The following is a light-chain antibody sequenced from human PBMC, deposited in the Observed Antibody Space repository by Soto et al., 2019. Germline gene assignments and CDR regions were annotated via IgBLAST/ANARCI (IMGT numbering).Light chain of an antibody. V-gene: IGKV3D-15*01. CDR2: DVS. Sequence: EIVLTHSPATLSLSPGEIATLSCRASQSVSGFLAWYQQKPGQAPRLLIYDVSTRATGIPARFSGSGSGTEFTLTISNLQSEDFAVYFCQQYHNWPPITFGQGTRLEIK. J-gene: IGKJ5*01. CDR1: QSVSGF. CDR3: QQYHNWPPIT.